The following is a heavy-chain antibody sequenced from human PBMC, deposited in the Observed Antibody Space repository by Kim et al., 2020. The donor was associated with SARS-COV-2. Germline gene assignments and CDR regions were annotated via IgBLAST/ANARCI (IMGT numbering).Heavy chain of an antibody. CDR3: ARLGWELLPRYYYYYMDV. J-gene: IGHJ6*03. CDR2: IYYSGST. D-gene: IGHD1-26*01. V-gene: IGHV4-59*08. Sequence: SETLSLTCTVSGGSISSYYWSWIRQPPGKGLEWIGYIYYSGSTNYNPSLKSRVTISVDTSKNQFSLKLSSVTAADTAVYYCARLGWELLPRYYYYYMDVWGKGTTVTVSS. CDR1: GGSISSYY.